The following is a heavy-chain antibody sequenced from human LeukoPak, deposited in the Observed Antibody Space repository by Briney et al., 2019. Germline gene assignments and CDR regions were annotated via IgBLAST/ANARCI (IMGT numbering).Heavy chain of an antibody. CDR3: ARLRSRWLSGDYYYYMDV. CDR1: GGSFSGYY. J-gene: IGHJ6*03. D-gene: IGHD3-22*01. V-gene: IGHV4-34*01. Sequence: SETLSLTCAVYGGSFSGYYWSWIRQPPGKGLEWIGEINHSGSTNYNPSLKSRVTISVDTSKNQFFLKLSSVTAADTAVYYCARLRSRWLSGDYYYYMDVWGKGTTVTISS. CDR2: INHSGST.